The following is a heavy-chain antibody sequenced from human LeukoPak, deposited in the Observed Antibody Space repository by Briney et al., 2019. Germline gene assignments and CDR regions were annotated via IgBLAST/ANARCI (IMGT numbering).Heavy chain of an antibody. V-gene: IGHV3-30*02. CDR2: IRYDGSNK. D-gene: IGHD5-12*01. Sequence: PGGSLRLSCAASGFTFSSYGMHWVRQAPGKGLEWVAFIRYDGSNKYYADSVKGRFTISRDNSKNTLYLQMNSLRAEDTAVYYCAKDRATITFYFDYWGQGTLVTVSS. CDR3: AKDRATITFYFDY. J-gene: IGHJ4*02. CDR1: GFTFSSYG.